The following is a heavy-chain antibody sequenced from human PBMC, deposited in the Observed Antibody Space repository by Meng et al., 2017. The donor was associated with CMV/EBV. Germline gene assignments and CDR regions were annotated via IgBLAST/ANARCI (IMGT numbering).Heavy chain of an antibody. V-gene: IGHV3-21*01. D-gene: IGHD2-2*02. CDR3: ARDPYGYCSSTSCYTPDY. Sequence: GGSLRLSCAASGFTFSSYEMNWVRQAPGKGLEWVSSISSSSSYIYYADSVKGRFTISRDNAKNSLYLQMNSLRAEDTAVYYCARDPYGYCSSTSCYTPDYWGQGTLVTVSS. CDR1: GFTFSSYE. CDR2: ISSSSSYI. J-gene: IGHJ4*02.